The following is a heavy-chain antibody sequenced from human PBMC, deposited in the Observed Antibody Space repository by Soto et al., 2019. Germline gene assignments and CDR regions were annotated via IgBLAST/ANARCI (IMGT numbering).Heavy chain of an antibody. CDR3: TTGIYYDILTGYHNVAY. D-gene: IGHD3-9*01. CDR1: GLNLSHPW. CDR2: IKSKTDGGTA. J-gene: IGHJ4*02. Sequence: EVQLEESGGGLGKPGGSLRLSCAASGLNLSHPWMTWVRRAAGKGLEWVGRIKSKTDGGTADYAAPVKGRFTISRDDSKNTVYLQMNSLKTEDTAVYYCTTGIYYDILTGYHNVAYWGQGTLVTVSS. V-gene: IGHV3-15*01.